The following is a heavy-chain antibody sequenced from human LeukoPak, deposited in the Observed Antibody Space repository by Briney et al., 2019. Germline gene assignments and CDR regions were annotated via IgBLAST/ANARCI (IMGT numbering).Heavy chain of an antibody. CDR3: AKSNGYGLVDI. J-gene: IGHJ3*02. CDR1: GDSISTYY. V-gene: IGHV4-59*12. Sequence: SETLSLTCTVSGDSISTYYWKWIRQAPGKGREWIGYVYYTGSTNYNPSLKSRVNILVDTSKNQFSLKLSSVTAADTAVYYCAKSNGYGLVDIWGQGTMVTVPS. D-gene: IGHD3-10*01. CDR2: VYYTGST.